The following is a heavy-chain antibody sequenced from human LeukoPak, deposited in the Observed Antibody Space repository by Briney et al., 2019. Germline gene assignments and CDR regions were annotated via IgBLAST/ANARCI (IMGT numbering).Heavy chain of an antibody. CDR1: GFTFSDYY. CDR3: ARSMGWHFDL. Sequence: PGGSLRLPCAASGFTFSDYYMFWIRQAPGKGLKWVSYISSSGNTIYYADSVKGRFTISRDNTKNSLYLQMNSLRGEDTAVYYCARSMGWHFDLWGRGSLVTVSS. J-gene: IGHJ2*01. CDR2: ISSSGNTI. V-gene: IGHV3-11*04.